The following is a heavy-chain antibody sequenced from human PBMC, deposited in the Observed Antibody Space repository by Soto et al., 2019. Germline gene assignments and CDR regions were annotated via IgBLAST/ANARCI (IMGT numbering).Heavy chain of an antibody. CDR3: ARVRGIYPCDY. Sequence: PGGSLRLSCGASGFTFSSYSMNWVRQAPGKGPEWVSYISASSNTIYYAHSLEGRFTVSRDNAKNSLYLQMTSLRDEDSAVYYCARVRGIYPCDYWGQGTRVTVSS. V-gene: IGHV3-48*02. CDR1: GFTFSSYS. D-gene: IGHD1-1*01. CDR2: ISASSNTI. J-gene: IGHJ4*02.